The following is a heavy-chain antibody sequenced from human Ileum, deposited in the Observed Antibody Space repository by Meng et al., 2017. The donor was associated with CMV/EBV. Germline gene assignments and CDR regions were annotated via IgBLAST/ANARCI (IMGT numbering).Heavy chain of an antibody. CDR2: IDVSGTII. V-gene: IGHV3-48*03. CDR3: TRRLPYHDSDW. Sequence: GESLKISCVASGFIFDAYEFYWVRQAPGKGLEYISYIDVSGTIIYYSDSMRGRFTVSRDNARNSLYLRMDSLRVEDTATYYCTRRLPYHDSDWWGQGTLVTVSS. D-gene: IGHD1-1*01. J-gene: IGHJ1*01. CDR1: GFIFDAYE.